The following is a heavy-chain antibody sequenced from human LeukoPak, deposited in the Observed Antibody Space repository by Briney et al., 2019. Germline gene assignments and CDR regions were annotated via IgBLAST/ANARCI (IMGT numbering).Heavy chain of an antibody. D-gene: IGHD3-10*01. V-gene: IGHV3-30*02. J-gene: IGHJ4*02. CDR2: IRYDGSYK. CDR1: GFTFSSYG. CDR3: AKGRAMVRGVPDY. Sequence: TGGSLRLSCAASGFTFSSYGMHWVRQAPGKGLEWVAFIRYDGSYKYYADSVKGRFTISRDNSKNTLFLQMNSLRAEDTAVYYCAKGRAMVRGVPDYWGQGTLVTVSS.